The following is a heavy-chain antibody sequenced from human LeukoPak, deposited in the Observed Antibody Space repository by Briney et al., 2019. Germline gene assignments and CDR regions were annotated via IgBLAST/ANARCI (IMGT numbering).Heavy chain of an antibody. CDR2: IDTNTGNP. V-gene: IGHV7-4-1*02. CDR3: AREGGIAASFPFDY. D-gene: IGHD6-13*01. Sequence: ASVKVSCKASGYTFTTYPINWVRQAPGQGLEWMGWIDTNTGNPTYAQGFTGRFVFSLDTSVSTAYLQISSLKAEDTAVYYCAREGGIAASFPFDYRGQGTLVTVSS. J-gene: IGHJ4*02. CDR1: GYTFTTYP.